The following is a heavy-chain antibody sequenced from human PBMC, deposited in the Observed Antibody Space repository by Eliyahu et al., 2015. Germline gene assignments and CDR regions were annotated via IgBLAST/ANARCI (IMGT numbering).Heavy chain of an antibody. CDR2: ISYDGSNK. D-gene: IGHD2-2*01. V-gene: IGHV3-30*01. CDR3: ARENIFTGLHIVVVPAAPDY. J-gene: IGHJ4*02. Sequence: QVQLVESGGGVVQPGRSLRLSCAASGFTFSSYAMXWVRQAPGKGLEWVAVISYDGSNKYYADSVKGRFTISRDNSKNTLYLQMNSLRAEDTAVYYCARENIFTGLHIVVVPAAPDYWGQGTLVTVSS. CDR1: GFTFSSYA.